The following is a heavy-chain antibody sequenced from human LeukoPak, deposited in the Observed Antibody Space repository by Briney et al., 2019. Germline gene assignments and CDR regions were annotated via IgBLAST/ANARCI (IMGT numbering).Heavy chain of an antibody. J-gene: IGHJ4*02. Sequence: GASVKVSCKASGYTFTSYAMHWVRQAPGQRLEWMGWIDAGNGNTKYSQKFQGRVTITRDTSASTAYMELSSLRSEDTAVYYCATATDYTAPDYWGQGTLVTVSS. CDR2: IDAGNGNT. D-gene: IGHD3-3*01. CDR3: ATATDYTAPDY. V-gene: IGHV1-3*01. CDR1: GYTFTSYA.